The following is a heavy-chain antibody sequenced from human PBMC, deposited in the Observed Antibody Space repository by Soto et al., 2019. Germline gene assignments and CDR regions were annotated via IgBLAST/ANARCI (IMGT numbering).Heavy chain of an antibody. CDR3: ARGHDPIVNYYFAY. J-gene: IGHJ4*02. Sequence: TLSLTCTVSGGSISSGGYYWSWIRQHPGKGLEWIGYIYYSGSTYYNPSLKSRVTISVDTSKNQFSLKLSSVTAADTAVYYCARGHDPIVNYYFAYWGQGTLVTVSS. CDR1: GGSISSGGYY. D-gene: IGHD3-16*02. V-gene: IGHV4-31*03. CDR2: IYYSGST.